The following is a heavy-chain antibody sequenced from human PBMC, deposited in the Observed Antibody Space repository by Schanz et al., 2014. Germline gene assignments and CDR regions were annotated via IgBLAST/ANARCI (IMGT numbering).Heavy chain of an antibody. D-gene: IGHD2-8*02. V-gene: IGHV3-30*04. CDR1: GFTFRGHA. CDR2: ISTDGTNT. J-gene: IGHJ3*01. Sequence: QVQLVESGGGVVQPGRSLRLSCAASGFTFRGHAMHWVRQAPGKGLEKVAAISTDGTNTYYAASVRGRFTISRDNSKNTVYLQMDSLSSEDTAVYYCTRDRGALVTHNDALNLWGQGTMVSVSS. CDR3: TRDRGALVTHNDALNL.